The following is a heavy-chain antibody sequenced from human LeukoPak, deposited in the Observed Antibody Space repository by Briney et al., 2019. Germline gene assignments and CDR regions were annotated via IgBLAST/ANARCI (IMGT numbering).Heavy chain of an antibody. CDR3: AKGFRGSWNDAFDT. Sequence: GGSLRLSCAASGFTFSTYAMSWVRQAPGKGLEWVSAVSGTSSTYYADSVKGRFTIARDNSKNTLYLQMNSLRAEDTAVYYCAKGFRGSWNDAFDTWGQGTVVTVPS. V-gene: IGHV3-23*01. D-gene: IGHD3-10*01. CDR2: VSGTSST. CDR1: GFTFSTYA. J-gene: IGHJ3*02.